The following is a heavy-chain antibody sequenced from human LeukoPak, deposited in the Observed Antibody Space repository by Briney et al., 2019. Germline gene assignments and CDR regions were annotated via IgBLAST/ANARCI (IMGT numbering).Heavy chain of an antibody. CDR1: GFTFSSYG. CDR2: ISYDGSNK. CDR3: AKDDDGSGSYYVDY. D-gene: IGHD3-10*01. Sequence: GGSLTLSCPASGFTFSSYGMHWVRQAPGKGLEWVAVISYDGSNKYYADSVKGRLTISRDNSKNTLYLQTNSLRAEDTAVYYCAKDDDGSGSYYVDYWGQGTLVTVSS. J-gene: IGHJ4*02. V-gene: IGHV3-30*18.